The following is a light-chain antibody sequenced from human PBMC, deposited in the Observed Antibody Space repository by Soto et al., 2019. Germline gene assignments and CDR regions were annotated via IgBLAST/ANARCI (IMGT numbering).Light chain of an antibody. Sequence: SVMPQSPDSLSFSLGERSTINCKSSQSVLYSSNNKNYLAWYQQKPGQPPKLLIYWASTRESGVPDRFSGSGSGTDFTLTISSLQAEDVAVYYCQQYYSTPITFGQGTRLEIK. CDR1: QSVLYSSNNKNY. V-gene: IGKV4-1*01. CDR3: QQYYSTPIT. J-gene: IGKJ5*01. CDR2: WAS.